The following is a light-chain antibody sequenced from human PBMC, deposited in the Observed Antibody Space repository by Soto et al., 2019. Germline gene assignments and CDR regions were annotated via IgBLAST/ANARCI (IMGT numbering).Light chain of an antibody. CDR1: SSDVGGYND. CDR2: DVS. V-gene: IGLV2-14*01. J-gene: IGLJ1*01. CDR3: SSYAGSSTLYV. Sequence: QSALTQPASVSGSPGQSITISCTGTSSDVGGYNDVSWYQQHPGKAPKLIIYDVSVRPSGVSNRFSGSKSGNTASLTISGLQAEDEADYYCSSYAGSSTLYVFGIGTKLTVL.